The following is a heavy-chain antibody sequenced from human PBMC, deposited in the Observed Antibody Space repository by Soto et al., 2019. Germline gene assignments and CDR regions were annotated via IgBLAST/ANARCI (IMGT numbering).Heavy chain of an antibody. CDR3: AKGQHCSTTSWYFYFYGMDV. Sequence: QVQLVESGGGVVQPGRSLRLSCAASGFIFNTYGMHWVRQAPGKGLEWVAVISYDGSNKYYAGSVKGRLTISRDNSKNTLYLQMNSLIAEDTAVYYCAKGQHCSTTSWYFYFYGMDVWGQGTKVAVSS. CDR2: ISYDGSNK. CDR1: GFIFNTYG. J-gene: IGHJ6*02. V-gene: IGHV3-30*18. D-gene: IGHD2-2*01.